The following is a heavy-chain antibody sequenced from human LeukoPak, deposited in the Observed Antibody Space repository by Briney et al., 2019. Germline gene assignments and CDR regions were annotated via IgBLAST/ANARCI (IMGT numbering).Heavy chain of an antibody. D-gene: IGHD3-16*01. J-gene: IGHJ3*02. CDR2: ISGGGDTT. CDR3: ARDRGANYDYIWGSHAFDI. Sequence: PGGSLRLSCAASGFTFTTYAMSWVRQAPGKGLEWVSSISGGGDTTYYADSVKGRFTISRDNAKNSLYLQMNSLTAEDTAVYYCARDRGANYDYIWGSHAFDIWGQGIMVTVSS. CDR1: GFTFTTYA. V-gene: IGHV3-23*01.